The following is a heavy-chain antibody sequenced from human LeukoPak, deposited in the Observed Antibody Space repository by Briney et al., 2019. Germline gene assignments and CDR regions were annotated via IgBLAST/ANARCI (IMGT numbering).Heavy chain of an antibody. J-gene: IGHJ4*02. Sequence: GASVKVSCKAAGYIFTSHFMHWVRQAPGQGLEWMGIIYPGGNYTNYAQKFHERVTMTRDTSASTIYMELSSLKSEDTAVYYCARATDQEFDYWGQGTVVTVSS. D-gene: IGHD2-2*01. CDR2: IYPGGNYT. CDR3: ARATDQEFDY. CDR1: GYIFTSHF. V-gene: IGHV1-46*01.